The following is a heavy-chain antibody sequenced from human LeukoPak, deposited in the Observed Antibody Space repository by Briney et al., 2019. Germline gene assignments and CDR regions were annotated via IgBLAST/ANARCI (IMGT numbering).Heavy chain of an antibody. CDR2: MNPNSGGT. D-gene: IGHD6-19*01. J-gene: IGHJ4*02. CDR1: GYTFIDYY. CDR3: APRRVAADKGFDY. V-gene: IGHV1-2*02. Sequence: ASVKVSCKASGYTFIDYYMHWMRQAPGQAPEWIGWMNPNSGGTNYAQKFQGRVTMTRDTSITTAYMELSSLRSDDTAVYYCAPRRVAADKGFDYWGQGTLVTVSS.